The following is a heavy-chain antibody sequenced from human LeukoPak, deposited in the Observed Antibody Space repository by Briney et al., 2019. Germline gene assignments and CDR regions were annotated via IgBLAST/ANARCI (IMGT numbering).Heavy chain of an antibody. CDR3: AREGYYGSGSPPSLYFDY. CDR1: GFTFSDHA. Sequence: GGSLRLSCAASGFTFSDHAMSWVRQAPGKGLEWVAVTSSDLNVKLYADSVKGRFTISRDNSRSTLYLQMNSLRPEDTAIYYCAREGYYGSGSPPSLYFDYWGQGTLVTVSS. CDR2: TSSDLNVK. J-gene: IGHJ4*02. V-gene: IGHV3-30*03. D-gene: IGHD3-10*01.